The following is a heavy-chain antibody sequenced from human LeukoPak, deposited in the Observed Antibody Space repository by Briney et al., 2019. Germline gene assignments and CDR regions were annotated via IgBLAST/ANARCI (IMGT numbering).Heavy chain of an antibody. V-gene: IGHV3-23*01. D-gene: IGHD2-21*02. J-gene: IGHJ4*02. Sequence: PGGSLRLSCAASGFTFSAYGMSWFRQAPGKGLKWVSAITYSSGNTYYADSVKGRFTISRDNSKNTLYLQMNSLRAEDTALYYCAKDGTGCGGDCYSDYWGQGTLVTVSS. CDR1: GFTFSAYG. CDR2: ITYSSGNT. CDR3: AKDGTGCGGDCYSDY.